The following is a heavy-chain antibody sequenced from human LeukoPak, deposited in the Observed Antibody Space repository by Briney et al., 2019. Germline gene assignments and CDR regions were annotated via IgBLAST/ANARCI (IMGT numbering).Heavy chain of an antibody. CDR1: GFTFSDYY. D-gene: IGHD6-19*01. CDR3: ARETVAGTFDY. V-gene: IGHV3-11*01. Sequence: GGSLRLSCAASGFTFSDYYISWIRQAPGKGLEWVSDISPCGDIISYADSVKGRFIISRDYAKESLHLQMNSLRVEDSAVYYCARETVAGTFDYWGQGTQVTVSS. J-gene: IGHJ4*02. CDR2: ISPCGDII.